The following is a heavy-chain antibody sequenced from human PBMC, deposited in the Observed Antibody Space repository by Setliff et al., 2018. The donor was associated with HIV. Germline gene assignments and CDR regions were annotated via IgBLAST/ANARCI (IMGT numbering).Heavy chain of an antibody. Sequence: ASVKVSCKVSGNTLTELSMHWVRQAPGKGLEWMGGFDPEDGETIYAQKFQGRVTMTEDTSTDTAYMELSSLRSEDTGVYYCATDLSGSYWYYFDYWGQGTLVTVSS. V-gene: IGHV1-24*01. CDR3: ATDLSGSYWYYFDY. J-gene: IGHJ4*02. CDR1: GNTLTELS. CDR2: FDPEDGET. D-gene: IGHD1-26*01.